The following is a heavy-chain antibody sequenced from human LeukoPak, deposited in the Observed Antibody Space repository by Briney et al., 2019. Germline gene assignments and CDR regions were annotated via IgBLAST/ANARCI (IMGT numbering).Heavy chain of an antibody. CDR3: AKGAYYDSSGHFDY. J-gene: IGHJ4*02. CDR1: GFTFDDYA. D-gene: IGHD3-22*01. Sequence: PGGSLRLSCAAPGFTFDDYAMHWVRQAPGKGLEWVSGISWNSGSIGYADSVKGRFTISRDNAKNSLYLQMNSLRAEDTALYYCAKGAYYDSSGHFDYWGQGTLVTVSS. V-gene: IGHV3-9*01. CDR2: ISWNSGSI.